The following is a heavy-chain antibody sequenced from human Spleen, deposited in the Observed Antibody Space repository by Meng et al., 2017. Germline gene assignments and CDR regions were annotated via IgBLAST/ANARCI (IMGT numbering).Heavy chain of an antibody. D-gene: IGHD3-10*01. CDR3: ARDEVREYYFDY. CDR2: IFYSGSP. J-gene: IGHJ4*02. Sequence: SETLSLTCTVSGGSISRSSYYWGWIRQPPGKGLEWIGTIFYSGSPYYNPSLKSRVTISVDTSKNQFSLKLSSVTAADTAVYYCARDEVREYYFDYWGQGTLVTVSS. CDR1: GGSISRSSYY. V-gene: IGHV4-39*07.